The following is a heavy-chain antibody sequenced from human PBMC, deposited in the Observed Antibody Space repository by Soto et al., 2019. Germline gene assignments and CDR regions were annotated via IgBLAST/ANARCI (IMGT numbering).Heavy chain of an antibody. CDR3: ARDGQASGYDPGLFDY. J-gene: IGHJ4*02. V-gene: IGHV3-21*01. CDR2: ISSSSSYI. D-gene: IGHD5-12*01. CDR1: GFTFSSYS. Sequence: GGSLRLSCAASGFTFSSYSMNWVRQAPGKGLEWVSSISSSSSYIYYADSVKGRFTISRDNAKNSLYLQMNSLRAEDTAVYYCARDGQASGYDPGLFDYWGQGTLVTVSS.